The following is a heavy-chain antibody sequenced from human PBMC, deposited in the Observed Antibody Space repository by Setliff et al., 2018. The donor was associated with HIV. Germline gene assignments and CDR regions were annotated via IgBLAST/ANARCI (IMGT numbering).Heavy chain of an antibody. V-gene: IGHV1-46*01. J-gene: IGHJ4*02. CDR3: ATGHYGPDSYYSIDH. Sequence: GASVKVSCKPSAHPRYYYMHWVRQVPGIGLQWMGVINPSGGLTDYPQKFQGRVTMTTDTSTNTIYMQLSSLTSEDTALYYCATGHYGPDSYYSIDHWGQGTLVTVSS. CDR1: AHPRYYY. D-gene: IGHD3-10*01. CDR2: INPSGGLT.